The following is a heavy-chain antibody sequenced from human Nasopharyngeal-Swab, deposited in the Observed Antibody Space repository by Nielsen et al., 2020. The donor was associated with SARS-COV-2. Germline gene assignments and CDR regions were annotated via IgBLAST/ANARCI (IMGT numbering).Heavy chain of an antibody. J-gene: IGHJ2*01. CDR2: IYSGGST. V-gene: IGHV3-53*01. CDR1: GFTVSSKY. Sequence: GESMKISCEASGFTVSSKYMRWVRQAPGKGLEWVSVIYSGGSTYYADSVKGRFTISRDNSKNTLYLQMNSLRAEDTAVYYCATPQALSIAAGFDLWGRGTLVTVSS. CDR3: ATPQALSIAAGFDL. D-gene: IGHD6-6*01.